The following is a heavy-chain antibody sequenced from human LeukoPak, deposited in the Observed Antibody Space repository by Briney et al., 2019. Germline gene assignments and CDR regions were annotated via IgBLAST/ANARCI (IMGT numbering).Heavy chain of an antibody. V-gene: IGHV1-3*01. Sequence: ASVKVSCKASGYTFTSYAMHWVRQAPGQRLEWMGWINAGNGNTKYSQKFQGRVTITRDTSASTAYMELSSLRSDDTAVYYCARDRWGLAVAFYYYYGMDVWGQGTTVTVSS. CDR1: GYTFTSYA. CDR2: INAGNGNT. D-gene: IGHD6-19*01. CDR3: ARDRWGLAVAFYYYYGMDV. J-gene: IGHJ6*02.